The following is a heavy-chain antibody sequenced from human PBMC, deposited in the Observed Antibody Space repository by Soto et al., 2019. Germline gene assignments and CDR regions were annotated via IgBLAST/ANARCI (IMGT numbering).Heavy chain of an antibody. CDR2: FIPIFGTA. J-gene: IGHJ6*02. D-gene: IGHD3-22*01. Sequence: QVQLVQSGAEVKKPGSSVKVSCKASGGPFSSYAISWVRQAPGQGLEWMGGFIPIFGTASYALNFQGRVTITEDESTSTAYMELSSLRSEDTALYYCAGHSSGVPGYYYGMDVRGQGTTVTVTS. CDR1: GGPFSSYA. V-gene: IGHV1-69*12. CDR3: AGHSSGVPGYYYGMDV.